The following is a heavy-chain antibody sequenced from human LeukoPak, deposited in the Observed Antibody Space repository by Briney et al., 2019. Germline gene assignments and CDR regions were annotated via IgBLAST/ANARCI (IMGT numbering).Heavy chain of an antibody. V-gene: IGHV3-21*01. J-gene: IGHJ4*02. CDR1: GFTFSSYS. CDR2: ISSSSSYI. Sequence: GGSLRLSCAASGFTFSSYSMNWVRQALGKGLEWVSSISSSSSYIYYADSVKGRFTISRDNAKNSLYLQMNSLRAEDTAVYYCAKDLYVSGTRPTLEYWGQGTLVTVSS. CDR3: AKDLYVSGTRPTLEY. D-gene: IGHD3-10*01.